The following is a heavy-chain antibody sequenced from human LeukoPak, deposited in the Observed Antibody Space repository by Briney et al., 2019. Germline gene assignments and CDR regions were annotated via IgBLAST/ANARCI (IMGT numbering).Heavy chain of an antibody. CDR3: ARVSATFFDY. J-gene: IGHJ4*02. D-gene: IGHD5-12*01. Sequence: GGSLRLSCAASGFTFSSHSMNWVRQAPGKGLEWVSYISSSSSTIYYADSVKGRFTISRDNAKNSLYLQMNSLRAEDTAVYYCARVSATFFDYWGQGTLVTVSS. V-gene: IGHV3-48*01. CDR2: ISSSSSTI. CDR1: GFTFSSHS.